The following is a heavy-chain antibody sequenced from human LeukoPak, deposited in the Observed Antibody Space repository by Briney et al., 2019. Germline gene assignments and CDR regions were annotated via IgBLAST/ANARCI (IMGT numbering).Heavy chain of an antibody. D-gene: IGHD1-26*01. CDR2: IYTSGST. V-gene: IGHV4-4*07. CDR1: GGSISSYY. CDR3: ARDLVGATGFYYFDY. Sequence: PSETLSLTCTVSGGSISSYYWSWIRQPAGKGLEWIGRIYTSGSTNYNPSPKSRVTMSVDTSKNQFSLKLSSVTAADTAVYYCARDLVGATGFYYFDYWGQGTLVTVSS. J-gene: IGHJ4*02.